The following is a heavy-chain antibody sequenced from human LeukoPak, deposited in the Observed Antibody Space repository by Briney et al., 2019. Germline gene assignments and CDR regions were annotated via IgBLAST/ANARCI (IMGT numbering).Heavy chain of an antibody. Sequence: ASVKVSCKASGYTFTSYGISWVRQAPGQGLEWMGWISAYNGNTNYAQKLQGRVTMTTDTSTSTAYMELRSLRSDDTAVYYCARDFSKYSIKIVDAFDIWGQGTMVTVSS. J-gene: IGHJ3*02. CDR1: GYTFTSYG. CDR2: ISAYNGNT. V-gene: IGHV1-18*01. CDR3: ARDFSKYSIKIVDAFDI. D-gene: IGHD6-6*01.